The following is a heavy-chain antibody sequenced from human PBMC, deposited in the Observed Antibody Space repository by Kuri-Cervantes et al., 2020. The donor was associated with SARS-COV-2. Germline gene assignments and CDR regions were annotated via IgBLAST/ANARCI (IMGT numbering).Heavy chain of an antibody. CDR3: ARAEVEMATITLYYYYGMDV. Sequence: SETLSLTCGVYDGSFSGDYWSWIRQPPGKGLEWIGEINHSGNTNYNPSLKSRVTISVDTSKNQFSLKLSSVTAADTAVYYCARAEVEMATITLYYYYGMDVWGQGTTVTVSS. J-gene: IGHJ6*02. CDR1: DGSFSGDY. D-gene: IGHD5-24*01. CDR2: INHSGNT. V-gene: IGHV4-34*01.